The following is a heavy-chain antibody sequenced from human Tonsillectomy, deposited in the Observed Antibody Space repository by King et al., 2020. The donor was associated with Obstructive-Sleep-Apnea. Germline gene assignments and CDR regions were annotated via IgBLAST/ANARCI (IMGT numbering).Heavy chain of an antibody. CDR2: ISWNSGSI. Sequence: VQLVESGGGLVQPGRSLRLSCAASGFTFDDYAMHWVRQAPGKGLEWVSGISWNSGSIGYADSVKGRFTISRDNAKNSLYLQMNSLRAEDTALYYCAKDGGGGYDGYNWFDPWGQGTLVTVSS. D-gene: IGHD5-12*01. J-gene: IGHJ5*02. V-gene: IGHV3-9*01. CDR3: AKDGGGGYDGYNWFDP. CDR1: GFTFDDYA.